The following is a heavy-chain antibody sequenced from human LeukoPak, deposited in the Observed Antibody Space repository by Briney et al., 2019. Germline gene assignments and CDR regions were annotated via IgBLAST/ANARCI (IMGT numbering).Heavy chain of an antibody. D-gene: IGHD6-13*01. Sequence: GESLKISCKGSGYRFSSYWIGWVRQMPEKGLEWMGIIYPDNSDTRYSPSFQGHVTISADKSIDTAYLQWSSLKASDTAMYYCVRHGLLAAALAWFDPWGQGTLVTVSS. CDR2: IYPDNSDT. V-gene: IGHV5-51*01. J-gene: IGHJ5*02. CDR3: VRHGLLAAALAWFDP. CDR1: GYRFSSYW.